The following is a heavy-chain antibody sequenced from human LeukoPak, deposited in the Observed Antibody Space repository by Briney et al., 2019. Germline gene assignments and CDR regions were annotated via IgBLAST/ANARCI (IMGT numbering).Heavy chain of an antibody. V-gene: IGHV4-34*01. J-gene: IGHJ3*02. CDR3: ARAPERIQLWSYRNAFDI. Sequence: PSETLSLTCAVYGGSFSGYYWSWIRQPPGKGLEWIGEINHSGSTNCNPSLKSRVTISVDTSKNQFSLKLSSVTAADTAVYYCARAPERIQLWSYRNAFDIWGQGTMVTVSS. D-gene: IGHD5-18*01. CDR1: GGSFSGYY. CDR2: INHSGST.